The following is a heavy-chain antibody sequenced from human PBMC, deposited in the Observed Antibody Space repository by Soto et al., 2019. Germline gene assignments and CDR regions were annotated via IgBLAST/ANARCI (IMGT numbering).Heavy chain of an antibody. Sequence: EVQLLESGGGLVQPGGSLRLSCAASGFTFSSYAMSWVRQAPGNGLEWVSAISGSGGSTYYADSVKGRFTIYRDNSKNTLDLQMKSLRAEDTAVYYCAKAGGFGGYWYFDHWGRGTLVTVAS. V-gene: IGHV3-23*01. CDR3: AKAGGFGGYWYFDH. J-gene: IGHJ2*01. CDR1: GFTFSSYA. CDR2: ISGSGGST. D-gene: IGHD3-10*01.